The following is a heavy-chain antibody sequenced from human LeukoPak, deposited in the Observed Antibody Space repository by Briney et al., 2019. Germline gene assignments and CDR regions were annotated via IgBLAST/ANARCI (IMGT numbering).Heavy chain of an antibody. Sequence: GGSPRLSCEASGLSFGDYTMHWVRQAPGKGLEWVSLISRNGAATKYADSVRGRFTISRDNSKNSLYLQMNSLRAEDTAVYYCARDRVTMIRGVPDSWGQGTLVSVSS. J-gene: IGHJ4*02. CDR3: ARDRVTMIRGVPDS. D-gene: IGHD3-10*01. V-gene: IGHV3-43*01. CDR1: GLSFGDYT. CDR2: ISRNGAAT.